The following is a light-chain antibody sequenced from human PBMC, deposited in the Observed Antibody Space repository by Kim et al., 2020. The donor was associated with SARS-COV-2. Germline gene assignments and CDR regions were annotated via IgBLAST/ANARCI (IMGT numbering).Light chain of an antibody. CDR2: GKN. CDR1: SLRSYY. J-gene: IGLJ1*01. CDR3: NSRDSSGNHLEV. Sequence: LGQTVRIPCQGDSLRSYYTSWYQQKPGQAPVLVIYGKNNRPSGIPDRFSGSSSGNTASLTITGAQAEDEADYYCNSRDSSGNHLEVFGTGTKVTVL. V-gene: IGLV3-19*01.